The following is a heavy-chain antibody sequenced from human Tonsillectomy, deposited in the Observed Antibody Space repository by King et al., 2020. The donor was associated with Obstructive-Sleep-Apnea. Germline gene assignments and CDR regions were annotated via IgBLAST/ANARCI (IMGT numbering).Heavy chain of an antibody. CDR3: ATLE. Sequence: GGGGGGPGGSLRLSCAASGFTFSRYWMSWVRQAPGKGLEWVANIKEDGSEKHYVDSVKGRFTISRDNAKNSLYLQMNSLRAEDTAVYYCATLEWGQGTLVTVSS. J-gene: IGHJ4*02. CDR2: IKEDGSEK. CDR1: GFTFSRYW. V-gene: IGHV3-7*03.